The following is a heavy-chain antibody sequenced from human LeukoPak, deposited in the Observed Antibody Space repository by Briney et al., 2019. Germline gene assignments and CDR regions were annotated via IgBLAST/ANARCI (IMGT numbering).Heavy chain of an antibody. CDR3: ARDRTLDY. D-gene: IGHD3/OR15-3a*01. J-gene: IGHJ4*02. V-gene: IGHV3-48*03. Sequence: GGSLRLSCAASGFTFRSYEMNWVRQAPGKGLEWVSYISSSGNIIYYADSVKGRFTISRDNAKNSLYLQMNSLRAEDTAVYYCARDRTLDYWGQGTLVTVSS. CDR1: GFTFRSYE. CDR2: ISSSGNII.